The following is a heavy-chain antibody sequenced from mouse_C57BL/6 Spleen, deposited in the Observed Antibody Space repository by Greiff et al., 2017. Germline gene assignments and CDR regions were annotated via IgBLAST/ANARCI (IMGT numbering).Heavy chain of an antibody. CDR2: INPNNGGT. CDR3: AMLEGLPSYYAMDY. CDR1: GYTFTDYN. J-gene: IGHJ4*01. Sequence: EVQLQQSGPELVKPGASVKMSCKASGYTFTDYNMHWVKQSHGKSLEWIGYINPNNGGTSYNQKFKGKATLTVNKSSSTAYMELRSLTSEDSAVYYCAMLEGLPSYYAMDYWGQGTSVTVSS. V-gene: IGHV1-22*01. D-gene: IGHD2-4*01.